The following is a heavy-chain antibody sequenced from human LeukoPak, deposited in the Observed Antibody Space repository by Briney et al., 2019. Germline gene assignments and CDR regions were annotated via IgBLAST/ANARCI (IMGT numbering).Heavy chain of an antibody. V-gene: IGHV3-7*01. CDR3: ARVKAYCGGDCYPQWAFDI. CDR2: IKEDGSAK. J-gene: IGHJ3*02. D-gene: IGHD2-21*02. CDR1: GFTFSNYW. Sequence: GGSLRLSCAASGFTFSNYWMSWVRQAPGKGLERVANIKEDGSAKYYVDSVKGRFTISRDDAENSLLLQMNSLRTEDTAVYFCARVKAYCGGDCYPQWAFDIWGQGTRVTVSS.